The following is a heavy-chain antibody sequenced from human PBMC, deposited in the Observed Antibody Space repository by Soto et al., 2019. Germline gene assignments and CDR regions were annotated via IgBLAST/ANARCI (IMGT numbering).Heavy chain of an antibody. CDR2: ISPSGLTS. V-gene: IGHV1-46*01. Sequence: QVQLVQSGAEVRKPGASVKVSCKASGYIFANYYIHWVRQAPGQGLEWMGIISPSGLTSTYAQKFKGRITMTKDTSTTTVYMELNSLSSEDTAVYYCARDQDGDYGLDYWGQGTRVSVSS. CDR3: ARDQDGDYGLDY. J-gene: IGHJ4*02. D-gene: IGHD4-17*01. CDR1: GYIFANYY.